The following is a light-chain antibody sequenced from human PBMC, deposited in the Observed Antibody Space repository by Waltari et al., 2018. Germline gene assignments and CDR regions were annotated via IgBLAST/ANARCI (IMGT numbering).Light chain of an antibody. CDR2: YAI. V-gene: IGKV3D-15*01. CDR3: QQSRQWPRRT. CDR1: ESVGTD. Sequence: EIVMTQSPVTMSVSPGEGVILSCTSSESVGTDVLWYRHKPGQPPRLLIYYAIARSTGVPARISGSGSVTDFTLTISSLEPEDFAFYYCQQSRQWPRRTFGQGTKLEI. J-gene: IGKJ2*01.